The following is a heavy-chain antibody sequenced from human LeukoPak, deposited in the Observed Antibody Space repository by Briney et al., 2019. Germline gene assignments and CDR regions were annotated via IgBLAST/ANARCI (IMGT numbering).Heavy chain of an antibody. CDR3: ARDAPQKYYDFWSGINPGGWFDP. CDR1: GFTFSSYG. V-gene: IGHV3-33*08. CDR2: IWYGGSNK. Sequence: GGSLRLSCAASGFTFSSYGMHWVRQAPGKGLEWVAVIWYGGSNKYYADSVKGRFTISRDNSKNTLYLQMNSLRAEDTAVYYCARDAPQKYYDFWSGINPGGWFDPWGQGTLVTVSS. D-gene: IGHD3-3*01. J-gene: IGHJ5*02.